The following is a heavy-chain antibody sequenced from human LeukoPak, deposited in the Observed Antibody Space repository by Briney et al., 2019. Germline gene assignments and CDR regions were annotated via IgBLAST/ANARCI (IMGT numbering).Heavy chain of an antibody. CDR3: ARKGAVAGTVDV. D-gene: IGHD6-19*01. CDR2: IKEDGSEK. J-gene: IGHJ6*04. CDR1: GFTFSSYW. Sequence: PGGSLRLSCAASGFTFSSYWMSWVRQAPGKGLEWVANIKEDGSEKFHVDSVRGRFTISRDNAKNSLYLQMNSLRAEDTAVYYCARKGAVAGTVDVWGKGTTVTVSS. V-gene: IGHV3-7*01.